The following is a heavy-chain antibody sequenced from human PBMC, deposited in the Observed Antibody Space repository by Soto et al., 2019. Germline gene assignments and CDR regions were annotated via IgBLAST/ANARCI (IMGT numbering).Heavy chain of an antibody. Sequence: GGSLRLSCAASGFTFSDYYMSWIRQAPGKGLEWVSYISSSSSYTNYADSVKGRFTISRDNAKNSLYLQMNSLRAEDTAVYYCARVARIAEDFNWFDPWGQGTLVTVSS. CDR3: ARVARIAEDFNWFDP. V-gene: IGHV3-11*06. D-gene: IGHD6-13*01. CDR1: GFTFSDYY. J-gene: IGHJ5*02. CDR2: ISSSSSYT.